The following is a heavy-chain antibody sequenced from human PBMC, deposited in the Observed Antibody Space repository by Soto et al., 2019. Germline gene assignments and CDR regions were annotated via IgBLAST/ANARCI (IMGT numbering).Heavy chain of an antibody. CDR3: ARDTQGDY. CDR2: IYYSGST. J-gene: IGHJ4*02. Sequence: QVQLQESGPGLVKPSETLSLTCTVSGVSITTYYWSWIRQPPGKGLEWIGYIYYSGSTNYNPSLKSRVTMSVDTSKNQFSLKLSSVTAADTAVYYCARDTQGDYWGQGTRVTVSS. CDR1: GVSITTYY. V-gene: IGHV4-59*01.